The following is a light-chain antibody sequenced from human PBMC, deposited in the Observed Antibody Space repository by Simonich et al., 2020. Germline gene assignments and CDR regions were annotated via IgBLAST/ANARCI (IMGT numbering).Light chain of an antibody. CDR1: SSDVGGYNY. CDR3: SSYTSSRTLDVV. J-gene: IGLJ2*01. Sequence: QSALTQPASVSGSPGQSITISCTGTSSDVGGYNYVSWYQQHPGKAPKLMIYDVSKRPSGVSNRVSGSKSGNTASLTISGLQAEDEADYYCSSYTSSRTLDVVFGGGTKLTVL. CDR2: DVS. V-gene: IGLV2-14*01.